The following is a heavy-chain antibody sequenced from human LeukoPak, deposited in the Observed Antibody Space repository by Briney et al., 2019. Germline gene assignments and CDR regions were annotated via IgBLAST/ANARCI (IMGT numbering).Heavy chain of an antibody. D-gene: IGHD1-1*01. J-gene: IGHJ4*02. Sequence: PGGSLRLSCTASGFTVSRNYMSWVRQAPGKGLEWVSVIYSGGTTYYAGSVKGRFTISRDNSKNTLYLQMNSLRAEDTAVYYCAKEGTGIHFDYWGQGTLVTVSS. CDR3: AKEGTGIHFDY. CDR1: GFTVSRNY. V-gene: IGHV3-66*01. CDR2: IYSGGTT.